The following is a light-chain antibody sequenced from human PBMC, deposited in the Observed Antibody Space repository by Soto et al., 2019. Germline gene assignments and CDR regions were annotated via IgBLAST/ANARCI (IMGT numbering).Light chain of an antibody. Sequence: MVMTQSPAILSVSPGESATLSCRASQSVNSNYLAWYQQHPGQPPRLLIYGISTRATGIPARFSGSGSGTEFSLTISSLQSEDFAVYYCQQRNNWPGTWTFGQGTKVDI. CDR1: QSVNSN. CDR3: QQRNNWPGTWT. J-gene: IGKJ1*01. CDR2: GIS. V-gene: IGKV3-15*01.